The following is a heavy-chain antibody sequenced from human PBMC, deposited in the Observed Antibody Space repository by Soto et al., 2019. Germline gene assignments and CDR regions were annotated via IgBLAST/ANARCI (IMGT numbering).Heavy chain of an antibody. Sequence: ETLSLTGSVSGGSITSTIDYWGWIRQSPGKGLEWIGNIYYDGSTFYNPSLKSRVTISVDTSKRQFSLRVRSVTAADTAVYYCARRGSASWRNWFDSWSHGTLVTVSS. CDR1: GGSITSTIDY. CDR2: IYYDGST. CDR3: ARRGSASWRNWFDS. V-gene: IGHV4-39*01. J-gene: IGHJ5*01. D-gene: IGHD2-2*01.